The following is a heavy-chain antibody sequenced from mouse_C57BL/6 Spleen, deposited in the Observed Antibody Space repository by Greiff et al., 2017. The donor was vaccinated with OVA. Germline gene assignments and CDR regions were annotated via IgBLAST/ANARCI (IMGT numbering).Heavy chain of an antibody. D-gene: IGHD1-1*01. J-gene: IGHJ4*01. Sequence: DVKLVESGGGLVKPGGSLKLSCAASGFTFSSYTMSWVRQTPEKRLEWVATISGGGGNTYYPDSVKGRFTISRDNAKNTLYLQMSSQRSEDTALYYCARHPLYYGSSYDYAMDYWGQGTSVTVSS. CDR3: ARHPLYYGSSYDYAMDY. V-gene: IGHV5-9*01. CDR2: ISGGGGNT. CDR1: GFTFSSYT.